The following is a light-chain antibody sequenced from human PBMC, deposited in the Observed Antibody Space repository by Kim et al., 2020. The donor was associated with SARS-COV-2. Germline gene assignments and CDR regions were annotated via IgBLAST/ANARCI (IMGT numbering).Light chain of an antibody. CDR3: NSRDSSGNLV. CDR1: SLRSYY. CDR2: GKN. Sequence: VVLGQTVRITCQGASLRSYYASWYQQKPGQAPVLVIYGKNNRPSGIPDRFSGSSSGNTASLTITGAQAEDEADYYCNSRDSSGNLVFGGGTKVTVL. V-gene: IGLV3-19*01. J-gene: IGLJ2*01.